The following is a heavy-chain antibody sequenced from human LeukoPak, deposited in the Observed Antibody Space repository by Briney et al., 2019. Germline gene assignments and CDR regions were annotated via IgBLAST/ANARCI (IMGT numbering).Heavy chain of an antibody. CDR2: INHSGST. Sequence: SETLSLTCAVYGGSFSGYYWSWIRQPPGKGLEWIGEINHSGSTNYNPSLKSRVTISVDTSKNQFSLKLSSVTAADTAVFYCVRHPGSGWFDSWGQGTLVTVSS. V-gene: IGHV4-34*01. J-gene: IGHJ5*01. CDR1: GGSFSGYY. CDR3: VRHPGSGWFDS. D-gene: IGHD6-19*01.